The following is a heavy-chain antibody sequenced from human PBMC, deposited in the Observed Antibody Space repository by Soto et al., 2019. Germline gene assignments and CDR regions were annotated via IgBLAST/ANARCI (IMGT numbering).Heavy chain of an antibody. Sequence: GGALRVSCTASGFTFSSYEMNWVRQAPGKGLEWVSYISSSGSTIYYADSVKGRFTISRDNAKNSLYLQMNSLRAEDTAVYYCARDGEYQLLSPGYFDYWGQGTLVTVSS. J-gene: IGHJ4*02. CDR3: ARDGEYQLLSPGYFDY. CDR1: GFTFSSYE. CDR2: ISSSGSTI. V-gene: IGHV3-48*03. D-gene: IGHD2-2*01.